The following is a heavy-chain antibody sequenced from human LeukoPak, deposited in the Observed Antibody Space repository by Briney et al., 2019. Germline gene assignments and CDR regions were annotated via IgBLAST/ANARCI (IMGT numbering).Heavy chain of an antibody. J-gene: IGHJ4*02. V-gene: IGHV3-23*01. CDR2: VSGSGDST. Sequence: PGGSLRLSCAASGFTFNDYAMSWVRQAPGQGLQWVSSVSGSGDSTEYADSVKGRFTISRDNSNNTLYLQMNSLRAEDTAVYYCARDGGSSWPPIDYWGQGTLVTVSS. D-gene: IGHD2-15*01. CDR1: GFTFNDYA. CDR3: ARDGGSSWPPIDY.